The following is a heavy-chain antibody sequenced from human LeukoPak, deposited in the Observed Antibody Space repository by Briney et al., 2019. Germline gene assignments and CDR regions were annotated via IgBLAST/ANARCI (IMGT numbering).Heavy chain of an antibody. J-gene: IGHJ4*02. D-gene: IGHD3-22*01. CDR2: TRKKAKGYTT. Sequence: GGSLRLSCAASGFTLSDYYMDWVRQAPGQGLEWVARTRKKAKGYTTEYAASVKGRFTISRDDSKNSVDLQMNSLITEDTAVYYCARAQSDSSGYYYVGDYWGQGTLVTVSS. CDR1: GFTLSDYY. V-gene: IGHV3-72*01. CDR3: ARAQSDSSGYYYVGDY.